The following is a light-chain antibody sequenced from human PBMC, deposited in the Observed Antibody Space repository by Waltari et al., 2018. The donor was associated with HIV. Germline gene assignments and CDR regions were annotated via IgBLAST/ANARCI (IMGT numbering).Light chain of an antibody. CDR2: HAS. CDR1: QSVSDF. J-gene: IGKJ4*01. V-gene: IGKV3-11*01. CDR3: QQRSHWPLT. Sequence: ETVLTQSPARLSLSPGERATLSCRANQSVSDFLAWYRQTPGQPPRLLIYHASTRATGTPARFSGSGSGTDFTLTISSLEPEDFAVYYCQQRSHWPLTFGGGTKVEMK.